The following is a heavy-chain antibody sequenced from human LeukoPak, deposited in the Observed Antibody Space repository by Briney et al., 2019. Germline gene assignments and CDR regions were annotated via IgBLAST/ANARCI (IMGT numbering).Heavy chain of an antibody. CDR1: GYRFNSYW. V-gene: IGHV5-10-1*01. J-gene: IGHJ3*02. CDR3: ARPLSSGYYGGGFDI. CDR2: IDPSDSYT. Sequence: GESLKISCKGFGYRFNSYWINWVRQMPGRGLGWMGTIDPSDSYTKYSPSFQGHVTISTDKSISTAYLQWSSLKASDTAMYYCARPLSSGYYGGGFDIWGQGTMVTVSS. D-gene: IGHD3-22*01.